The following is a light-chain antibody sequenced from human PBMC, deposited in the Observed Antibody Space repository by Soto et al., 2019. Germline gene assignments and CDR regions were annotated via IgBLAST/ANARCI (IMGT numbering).Light chain of an antibody. CDR1: QSVSTN. CDR2: GAS. CDR3: QHYNNWPT. V-gene: IGKV3-15*01. Sequence: EIVMTQSPVTLSVSPGERATLSCRASQSVSTNLAWYQQKPGQAPRVLIYGASTRATNIPARFSGSGSETDFTLTISSLQSEDFALYYCQHYNNWPTFGQGTKVEIK. J-gene: IGKJ1*01.